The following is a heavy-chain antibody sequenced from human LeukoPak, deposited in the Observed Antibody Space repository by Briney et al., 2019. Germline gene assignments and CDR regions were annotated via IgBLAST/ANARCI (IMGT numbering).Heavy chain of an antibody. Sequence: SVKVSCKASGGTFSSYAISWVRQAPGQGLEWMGGIIPIFGTANYAQKFQGRVTITADESTSTAYMELSSLRSEDTAVYYCARRGGYSGYDYYYFDYWGQGTLVTVSS. D-gene: IGHD5-12*01. J-gene: IGHJ4*02. CDR3: ARRGGYSGYDYYYFDY. CDR2: IIPIFGTA. V-gene: IGHV1-69*13. CDR1: GGTFSSYA.